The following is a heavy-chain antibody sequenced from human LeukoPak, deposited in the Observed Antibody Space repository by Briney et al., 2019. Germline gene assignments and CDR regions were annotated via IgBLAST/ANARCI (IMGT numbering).Heavy chain of an antibody. CDR3: ARGRYYSCTSCYLDYFDY. D-gene: IGHD2-2*01. Sequence: GGSLRLSCVASGFTFNTHGMHWLRQAPGKGLEWVAFIRFDGNHQLYADSVEGRFTISRDNSQNTLHLQVNSLRAENTAVYYCARGRYYSCTSCYLDYFDYWGQGTLVTVSS. CDR1: GFTFNTHG. V-gene: IGHV3-30*02. CDR2: IRFDGNHQ. J-gene: IGHJ4*02.